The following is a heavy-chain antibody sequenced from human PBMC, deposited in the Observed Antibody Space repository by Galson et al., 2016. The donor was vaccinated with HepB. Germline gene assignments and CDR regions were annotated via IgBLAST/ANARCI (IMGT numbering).Heavy chain of an antibody. D-gene: IGHD5-12*01. J-gene: IGHJ4*02. CDR3: ARDLEVIEWLRQLDY. CDR2: VSTYNADR. V-gene: IGHV1-18*01. CDR1: GYTFINHG. Sequence: SVKVSCKASGYTFINHGISWVRQAPGHGLEWVGWVSTYNADRRYAQEFQDRVTMTTDTSTSTAYMELRSLRSDDTATYYCARDLEVIEWLRQLDYGGQGTLVTVSS.